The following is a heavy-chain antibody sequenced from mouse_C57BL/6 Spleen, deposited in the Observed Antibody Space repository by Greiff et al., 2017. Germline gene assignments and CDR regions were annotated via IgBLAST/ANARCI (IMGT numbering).Heavy chain of an antibody. J-gene: IGHJ3*01. Sequence: QVQLQQSGAELMKPGASVKLSCKATGYTFPGYWIEWVKQRPGHGLEWIGEILPGSGSTNYNEKFKGKATVTADTSSNTAYMQLSSLTTEDSAIDYCARLGDGGAWFAYWGQGTLVTVSA. CDR2: ILPGSGST. CDR1: GYTFPGYW. CDR3: ARLGDGGAWFAY. D-gene: IGHD3-3*01. V-gene: IGHV1-9*01.